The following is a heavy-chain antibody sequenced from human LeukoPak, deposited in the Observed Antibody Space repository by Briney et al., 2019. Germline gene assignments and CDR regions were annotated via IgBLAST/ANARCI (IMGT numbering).Heavy chain of an antibody. D-gene: IGHD2-8*01. CDR2: IHYSGSS. CDR1: GDSTSNFY. CDR3: ALAPNSNWFDF. Sequence: SETLSLTCTVSGDSTSNFYWNWIRQSPGKGLEWIGNIHYSGSSVYNPSLKSRGTISIDTSRRQLFLKLKSVTAADTAVYFCALAPNSNWFDFWGPGTLVTVSS. J-gene: IGHJ5*01. V-gene: IGHV4-59*03.